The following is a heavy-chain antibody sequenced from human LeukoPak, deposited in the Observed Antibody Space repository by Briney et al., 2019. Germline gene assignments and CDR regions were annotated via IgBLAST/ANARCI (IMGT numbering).Heavy chain of an antibody. CDR2: ITAGNGNT. CDR1: GYNFNSYG. Sequence: GASVKVSCKASGYNFNSYGIGWVRQAPRQGLEWMGWITAGNGNTNYAQKVQGRVTMTTDTSTSTAYMELRSLRSDDTAVHFCARDLARGYSYGYTAFDIWGQGTMVTVSS. J-gene: IGHJ3*02. D-gene: IGHD5-18*01. CDR3: ARDLARGYSYGYTAFDI. V-gene: IGHV1-18*01.